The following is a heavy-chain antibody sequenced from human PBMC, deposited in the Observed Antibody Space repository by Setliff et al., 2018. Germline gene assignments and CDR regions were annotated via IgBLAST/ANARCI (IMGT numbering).Heavy chain of an antibody. CDR3: ARDLFRNSGGLYC. CDR2: PYGGGNT. J-gene: IGHJ4*02. CDR1: GFTVSSND. V-gene: IGHV3-53*05. D-gene: IGHD1-7*01. Sequence: SLRLSCAASGFTVSSNDMSWVRQAPGKGLEWIALPYGGGNTFYADSVKGRFTISGDSSKNAVYLQMNSLRADDTAMYYCARDLFRNSGGLYCWGQGTLVTVSS.